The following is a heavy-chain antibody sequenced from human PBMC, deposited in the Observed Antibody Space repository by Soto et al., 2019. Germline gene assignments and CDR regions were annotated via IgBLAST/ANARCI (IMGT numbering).Heavy chain of an antibody. J-gene: IGHJ6*02. D-gene: IGHD3-3*01. CDR1: GFTFTSYA. V-gene: IGHV3-30-3*01. Sequence: QVQLVESGGGVVQPGRSLRLSCAASGFTFTSYAMHWVRQAPGKGLEWVAVISNDASNYYYADSVRGRFTISRDNTKNTLFLQMSSLRGEDSGVYYCARGTTLAIFDYGMDVWGQGTTVTVSS. CDR3: ARGTTLAIFDYGMDV. CDR2: ISNDASNY.